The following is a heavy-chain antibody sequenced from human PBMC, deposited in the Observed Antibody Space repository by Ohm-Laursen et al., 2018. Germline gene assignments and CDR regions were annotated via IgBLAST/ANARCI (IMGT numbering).Heavy chain of an antibody. J-gene: IGHJ4*02. CDR2: ISSSATII. V-gene: IGHV3-48*03. CDR3: ARDVTGPYFDY. CDR1: GFTFNSYE. D-gene: IGHD7-27*01. Sequence: SLRLSCAAFGFTFNSYEMNWVRQAPGKGLEWLSYISSSATIIYYADSVKGRFTISRDNAKNSLYLQMNSLRAEDTAVYYCARDVTGPYFDYWGQGTLVTVSS.